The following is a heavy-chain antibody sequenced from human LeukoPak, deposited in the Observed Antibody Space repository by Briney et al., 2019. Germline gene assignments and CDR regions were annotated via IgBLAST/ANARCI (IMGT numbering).Heavy chain of an antibody. V-gene: IGHV4-4*07. D-gene: IGHD6-6*01. J-gene: IGHJ2*01. CDR1: GGSISSYY. Sequence: SETLSLTCTVSGGSISSYYWSWIRQPAGKGLEWIGRIYTSGSTNYNPSLKSRVTISVDTSKNQFSLKLSSVTAADTAVYYCARHPSAARRDYWYFDLWGRGTLVTVSS. CDR3: ARHPSAARRDYWYFDL. CDR2: IYTSGST.